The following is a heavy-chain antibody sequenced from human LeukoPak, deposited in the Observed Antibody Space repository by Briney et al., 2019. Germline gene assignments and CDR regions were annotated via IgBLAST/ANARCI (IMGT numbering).Heavy chain of an antibody. CDR2: IYSGGST. J-gene: IGHJ4*02. CDR3: ARVSSGWSRDYFDY. D-gene: IGHD6-19*01. V-gene: IGHV3-66*01. CDR1: EFSVGSNY. Sequence: GGSLRLSCAASEFSVGSNYMTWVRQAPGKGLEWVSLIYSGGSTYYADSVKGRFTISRDNSKNTLYLQMNSLRAEDTAVYYCARVSSGWSRDYFDYWGQGTLVTVSS.